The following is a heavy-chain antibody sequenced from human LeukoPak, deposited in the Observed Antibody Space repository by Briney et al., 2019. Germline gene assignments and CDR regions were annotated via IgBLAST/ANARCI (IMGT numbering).Heavy chain of an antibody. CDR3: ARDGGRDSNNWFDP. V-gene: IGHV4-39*07. CDR2: IYYSGST. D-gene: IGHD3-10*01. CDR1: GGSISSSSYY. Sequence: SETLSLTCTVSGGSISSSSYYWGWIRQPPGKGLEWIGSIYYSGSTYYNPSLKSRVTISVDTSKNQFSLKLSSVTAADTAVYYCARDGGRDSNNWFDPWGQGTLVTVSS. J-gene: IGHJ5*02.